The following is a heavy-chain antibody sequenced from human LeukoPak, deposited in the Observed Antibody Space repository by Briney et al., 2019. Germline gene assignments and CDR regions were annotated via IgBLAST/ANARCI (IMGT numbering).Heavy chain of an antibody. CDR2: IYHTGST. V-gene: IGHV4-59*12. Sequence: SETLSLTCSVSGGSISSYYWSWIRQPPGKGLEWIGYIYHTGSTNYNPSLQSRVTISVDTSKNQISLKLSSVTAADTAVYYCASQSSGPFDYWGQGTLVTVSS. CDR3: ASQSSGPFDY. D-gene: IGHD3-22*01. CDR1: GGSISSYY. J-gene: IGHJ4*02.